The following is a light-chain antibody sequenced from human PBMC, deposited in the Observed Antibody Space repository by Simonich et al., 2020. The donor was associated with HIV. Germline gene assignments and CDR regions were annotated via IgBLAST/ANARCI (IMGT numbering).Light chain of an antibody. V-gene: IGLV2-14*01. J-gene: IGLJ3*02. CDR1: SSDVGGYNY. Sequence: QSPLTQPASVSGSPGQSITISCPGTSSDVGGYNYVSWYQQHPGKAPKLMIYYVSKRPSGVSNRFSGSKSGNTASLTISGLQAEDEADYYCSSYTSSSTWVFGGGTKLTVL. CDR3: SSYTSSSTWV. CDR2: YVS.